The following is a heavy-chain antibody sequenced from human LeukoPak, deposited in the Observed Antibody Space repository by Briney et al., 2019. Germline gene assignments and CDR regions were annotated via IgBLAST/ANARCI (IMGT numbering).Heavy chain of an antibody. Sequence: ASVKVSCKASGYTFINYGISWVRQAPGQGLEWMGGIIPIFGTANYAQKFQGRVTITADESTSTAYMELSSLRSEDTAVYYCARGVRARGIDYWGQGTLVTVSS. CDR2: IIPIFGTA. J-gene: IGHJ4*02. CDR1: GYTFINYG. CDR3: ARGVRARGIDY. V-gene: IGHV1-69*13. D-gene: IGHD3-16*01.